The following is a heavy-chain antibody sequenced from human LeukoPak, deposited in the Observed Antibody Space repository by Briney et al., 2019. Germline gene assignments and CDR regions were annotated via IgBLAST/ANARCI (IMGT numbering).Heavy chain of an antibody. Sequence: ASVKVSCKASGGTFSSYAISWVRQAPGQGLEWMGGIIPIFGTASYAQKFQGRVTITADESTSTAYMELSSLRSEDTVVYYCARGTLRYFDWSQGYFDYWGQGTLVTVSS. CDR2: IIPIFGTA. CDR1: GGTFSSYA. D-gene: IGHD3-9*01. J-gene: IGHJ4*02. CDR3: ARGTLRYFDWSQGYFDY. V-gene: IGHV1-69*13.